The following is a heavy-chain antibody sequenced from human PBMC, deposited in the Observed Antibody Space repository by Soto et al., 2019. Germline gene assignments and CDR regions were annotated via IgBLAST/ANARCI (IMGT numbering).Heavy chain of an antibody. J-gene: IGHJ2*01. CDR3: ARLDEVEYSSYFDL. V-gene: IGHV5-51*01. CDR1: GYSFTSYW. D-gene: IGHD6-6*01. CDR2: IYPGDSDT. Sequence: GESLNISCKGSGYSFTSYWIGWVRQMPGKGLEWMEIIYPGDSDTRYSPSFQGQDTISADKSISTAYLQWSSLKASDAAMYYCARLDEVEYSSYFDLWGRGTLVTVS.